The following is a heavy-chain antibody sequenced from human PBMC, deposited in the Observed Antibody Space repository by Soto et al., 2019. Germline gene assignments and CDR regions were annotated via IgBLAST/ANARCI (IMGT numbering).Heavy chain of an antibody. CDR3: AKSFSRNWYDYFDY. V-gene: IGHV3-23*01. Sequence: PGGSLRLSCAASGITFIADAMSWVRQAPGKGLEWVSAISGSGATTYYADSVKGRFTISRDKSKNTLYLQMNSLRAEDTALYYCAKSFSRNWYDYFDYWGPG. J-gene: IGHJ4*02. CDR2: ISGSGATT. D-gene: IGHD6-13*01. CDR1: GITFIADA.